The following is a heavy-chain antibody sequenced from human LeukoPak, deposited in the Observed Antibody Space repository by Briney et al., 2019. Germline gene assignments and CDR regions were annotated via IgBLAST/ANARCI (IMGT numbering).Heavy chain of an antibody. CDR1: GGSISSSSYY. Sequence: SETLSLTCTVSGGSISSSSYYWGWIRQPPGKGLEWIGSIYYSGSTYYNPSLKSRVTISVDTSKNQFSLKLSSVTAADTAVYYCASQQVAAFDYWGQGTLVTVSS. V-gene: IGHV4-39*01. CDR3: ASQQVAAFDY. CDR2: IYYSGST. J-gene: IGHJ4*02. D-gene: IGHD2-15*01.